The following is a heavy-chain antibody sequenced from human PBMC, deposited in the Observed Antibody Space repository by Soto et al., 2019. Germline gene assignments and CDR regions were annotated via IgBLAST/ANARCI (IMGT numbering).Heavy chain of an antibody. D-gene: IGHD1-20*01. CDR3: ATDGGPNWNDVFDY. Sequence: ASVKVSCKVSGYTLTELSMHWVRQAPGKGLEWMGGFDPEDGETIYAQKFQGRVTMTEDTSTDTAYMELSSLRSEDTAVYYCATDGGPNWNDVFDYWGQGTLVTVSS. J-gene: IGHJ4*02. CDR2: FDPEDGET. CDR1: GYTLTELS. V-gene: IGHV1-24*01.